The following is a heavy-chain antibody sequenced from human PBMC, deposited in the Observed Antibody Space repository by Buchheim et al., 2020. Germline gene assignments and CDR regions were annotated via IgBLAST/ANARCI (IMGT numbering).Heavy chain of an antibody. V-gene: IGHV4-34*01. J-gene: IGHJ4*02. Sequence: QVQLQQWGAGLLKPSETLSLTCAVYGGSFSGYYWSWIRQPPGKGLEWIGEINHSGSTNYNPSLKSRVTISVDTPKNKFSLKLSSVTAADTAVYYCARGSMGYDFWSGYSFDYWGQGTL. CDR3: ARGSMGYDFWSGYSFDY. D-gene: IGHD3-3*01. CDR1: GGSFSGYY. CDR2: INHSGST.